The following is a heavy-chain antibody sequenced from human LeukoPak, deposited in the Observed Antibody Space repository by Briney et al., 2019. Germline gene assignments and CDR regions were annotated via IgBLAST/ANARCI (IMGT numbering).Heavy chain of an antibody. CDR1: GYTFTNYY. Sequence: ASVKVSCKASGYTFTNYYMHWVRQAPGQGLEWMGWINPNSGGTNYAQKFQDRVTMTGDTSISTAYMELSRLRSDDTAVYYCARDPEVREVWMSYFDYWGQGTLVTVSS. J-gene: IGHJ4*02. D-gene: IGHD3-10*01. CDR3: ARDPEVREVWMSYFDY. V-gene: IGHV1-2*02. CDR2: INPNSGGT.